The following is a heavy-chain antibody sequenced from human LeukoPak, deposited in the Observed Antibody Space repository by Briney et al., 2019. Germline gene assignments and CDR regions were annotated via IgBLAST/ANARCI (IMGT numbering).Heavy chain of an antibody. D-gene: IGHD1-26*01. Sequence: GGSLRLSCAASGFTFSSYSMNWVRQAPGKGLEWVSSISSSSSYIYYADSVKGRFTISRDNAKNSLYLQMNSLRAEDTAVYYCARVPVGATISAFDIWGQGTMVTVSS. J-gene: IGHJ3*02. CDR3: ARVPVGATISAFDI. V-gene: IGHV3-21*01. CDR1: GFTFSSYS. CDR2: ISSSSSYI.